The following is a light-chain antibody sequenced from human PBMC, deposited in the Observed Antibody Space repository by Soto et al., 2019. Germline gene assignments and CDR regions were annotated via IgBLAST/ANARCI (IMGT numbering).Light chain of an antibody. J-gene: IGLJ1*01. CDR1: SNDVGTYKS. CDR2: EDR. CDR3: SSSVGSNTYV. Sequence: QSAPTQPASVSGSPGQSITISCTGSSNDVGTYKSVSWYQQHPGKAPKLLIYEDRNRPSGVSNRFSASKSGNTASLTLSGLQSEDEADYYCSSSVGSNTYVFGTGIKLTVL. V-gene: IGLV2-14*03.